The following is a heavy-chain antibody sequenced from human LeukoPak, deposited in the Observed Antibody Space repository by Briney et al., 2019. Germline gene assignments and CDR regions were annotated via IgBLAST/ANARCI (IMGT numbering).Heavy chain of an antibody. V-gene: IGHV4-59*01. D-gene: IGHD3-10*01. CDR2: IYYSGNT. Sequence: SGPLSLTCTVSGGSISSSYWSWIRQPPGKGLEWIGYIYYSGNTNHNPSLKSRVTISVDTSKNQFSLKLTSVTAADTAVYYCARASRGHDYWGQGTLVTVSS. CDR3: ARASRGHDY. CDR1: GGSISSSY. J-gene: IGHJ4*02.